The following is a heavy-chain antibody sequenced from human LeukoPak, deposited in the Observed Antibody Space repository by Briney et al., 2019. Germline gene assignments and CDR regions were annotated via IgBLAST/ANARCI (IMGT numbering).Heavy chain of an antibody. V-gene: IGHV3-23*01. CDR3: AKYDILTGSPPFDP. Sequence: GGSLRLSCAASGFTFSSYAMSWVRQAPGKGLEWVSAISGSGGSTYYADSVKGRFTNSRDNSKNTLYLQMNSLRAEDTAVYYCAKYDILTGSPPFDPWGQGTLVTVSS. CDR1: GFTFSSYA. D-gene: IGHD3-9*01. J-gene: IGHJ5*02. CDR2: ISGSGGST.